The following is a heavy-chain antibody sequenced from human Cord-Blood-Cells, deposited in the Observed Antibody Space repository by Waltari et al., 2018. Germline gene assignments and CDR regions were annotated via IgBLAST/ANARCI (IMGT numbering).Heavy chain of an antibody. CDR3: ASLSAEYFQH. J-gene: IGHJ1*01. V-gene: IGHV4-39*01. Sequence: PSETLSLTCTVSGGSISSSSYYWGWIRQPPGKGLEWIGSIYYSGSTYYNPSLKSRVTISVDTSKNQFSLKLSSVTAADTAVYYCASLSAEYFQHWGQGTLVTVSS. CDR2: IYYSGST. CDR1: GGSISSSSYY.